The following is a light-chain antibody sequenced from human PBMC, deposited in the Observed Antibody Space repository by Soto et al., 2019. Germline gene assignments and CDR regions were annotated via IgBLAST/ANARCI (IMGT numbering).Light chain of an antibody. Sequence: ELVLTQSPGTLSLSPGERATLSCRASQTVNNNYLAWYQQIPGQAPRLLISGASGRATGTPDRFSGSASGTDFTLTIRSLEPEDFAVYYCQQYGSSPITFGGGTKVDIK. J-gene: IGKJ4*01. CDR2: GAS. CDR3: QQYGSSPIT. CDR1: QTVNNNY. V-gene: IGKV3-20*01.